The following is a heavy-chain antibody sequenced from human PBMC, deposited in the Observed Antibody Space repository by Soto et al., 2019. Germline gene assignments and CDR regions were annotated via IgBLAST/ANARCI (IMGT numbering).Heavy chain of an antibody. CDR2: TYYRSKWYN. D-gene: IGHD6-19*01. CDR1: GDSVSSNSAA. CDR3: ARESSSGWKVCRYGMDV. Sequence: SQTLSLTSAISGDSVSSNSAAWNWIRQSPTRGLEWLGRTYYRSKWYNDYAVSVKSRITINTDTSKKQLSLQLNSVAPEDTAVYYCARESSSGWKVCRYGMDVWGQGTTVTVSS. V-gene: IGHV6-1*01. J-gene: IGHJ6*02.